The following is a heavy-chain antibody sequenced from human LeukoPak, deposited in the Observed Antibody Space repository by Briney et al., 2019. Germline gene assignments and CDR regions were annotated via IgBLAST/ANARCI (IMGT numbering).Heavy chain of an antibody. CDR2: IWYDGSNK. J-gene: IGHJ6*02. V-gene: IGHV3-33*01. CDR3: ARVYRSGETFYGMDV. CDR1: GFTFSSYG. D-gene: IGHD3-10*01. Sequence: GGSLRLSCAASGFTFSSYGMHWVRQAPGKGLEWVAVIWYDGSNKYYADSVKGRFTISRDNSKNTLYLQMNSLRAEDTAVYYCARVYRSGETFYGMDVWGQGTTVTVPS.